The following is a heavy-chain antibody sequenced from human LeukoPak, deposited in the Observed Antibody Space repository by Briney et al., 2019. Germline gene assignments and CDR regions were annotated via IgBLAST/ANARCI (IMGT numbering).Heavy chain of an antibody. J-gene: IGHJ6*03. CDR3: ARGGRNDRYYYYMDV. V-gene: IGHV6-1*01. D-gene: IGHD1-1*01. Sequence: SQTLSLTCAISGDSVSSNSAAWNWIGQSPSRGLEWLGSTYYRSKWYNDYAVSLKSRITINPDTSKNQFSLQLNSVTPEDTAVYYCARGGRNDRYYYYMDVWGKGTTVTVSS. CDR2: TYYRSKWYN. CDR1: GDSVSSNSAA.